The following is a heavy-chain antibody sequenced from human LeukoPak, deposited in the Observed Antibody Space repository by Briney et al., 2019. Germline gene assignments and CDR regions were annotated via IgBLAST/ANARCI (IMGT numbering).Heavy chain of an antibody. V-gene: IGHV1-2*06. CDR3: ARDGRLTIFVRGIITEGSPPKS. J-gene: IGHJ4*02. CDR2: INPKSGGT. D-gene: IGHD3-10*01. CDR1: GYTFTYSY. Sequence: GSVQDFCKASGYTFTYSYMHWVRQAPGQGLECMGRINPKSGGTNYAQRLQGRVTMTRDTSIRTAYMELNSLRSDDTAVYYCARDGRLTIFVRGIITEGSPPKSWGQGTLVTVCS.